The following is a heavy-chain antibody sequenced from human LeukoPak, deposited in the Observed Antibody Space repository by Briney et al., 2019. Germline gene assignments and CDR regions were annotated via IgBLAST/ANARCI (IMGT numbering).Heavy chain of an antibody. CDR3: AREVEDSGSTLQIDY. CDR1: GYTFTSYY. Sequence: GSVKVSCKASGYTFTSYYMRWVRQAPGQGLEWMGIINPSGGSTSYAQKFQGRVTMTRDTSTSTVYMELSSLRSEDTAVYYCAREVEDSGSTLQIDYWGQGTLVTVSS. J-gene: IGHJ4*02. CDR2: INPSGGST. V-gene: IGHV1-46*01. D-gene: IGHD1-26*01.